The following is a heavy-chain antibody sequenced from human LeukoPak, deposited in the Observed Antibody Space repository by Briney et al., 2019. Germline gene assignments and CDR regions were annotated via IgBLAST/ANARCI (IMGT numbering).Heavy chain of an antibody. CDR3: ASRNSERGAFDI. CDR2: IYYSGST. CDR1: GGSLSSDDYY. Sequence: PSETLSLTCTVSGGSLSSDDYYWSWIRQPPGKGLEWIGYIYYSGSTYYNPSLKSRVTISVDTSKNQFSLKLSSVTAADAAVYYCASRNSERGAFDIWGQGTLVTVSS. J-gene: IGHJ3*02. D-gene: IGHD1-14*01. V-gene: IGHV4-30-4*08.